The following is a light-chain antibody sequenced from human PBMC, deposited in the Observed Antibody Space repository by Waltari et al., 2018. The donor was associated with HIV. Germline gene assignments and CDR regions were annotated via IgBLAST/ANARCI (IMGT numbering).Light chain of an antibody. V-gene: IGLV2-23*02. Sequence: QSALTQPASVSGSPGQSITIPCPGTSSDVGGDNLVSWYQQHPGKAPKLMIYEVSKRPSGVSNRFSGSKSGNTASLTISGLQAEDEADYYCCAYAGSTTYVIFGGGTKLTVL. CDR2: EVS. CDR1: SSDVGGDNL. J-gene: IGLJ2*01. CDR3: CAYAGSTTYVI.